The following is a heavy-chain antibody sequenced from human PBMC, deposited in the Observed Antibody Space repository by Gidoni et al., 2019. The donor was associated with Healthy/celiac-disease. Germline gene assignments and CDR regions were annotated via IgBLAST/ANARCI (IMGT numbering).Heavy chain of an antibody. CDR2: IYYSGST. CDR3: AQTGYCSGGSCRLDY. V-gene: IGHV4-31*03. J-gene: IGHJ4*02. CDR1: GGSISSGGYY. Sequence: QVQLQESGPGLVKPSQPLSLTCTVSGGSISSGGYYWSWSRQHPGKGLEWIGYIYYSGSTYYNPSLKSRVTISVDTSKNQFSLKLSSVTAADTAVYYCAQTGYCSGGSCRLDYWGQGTLVTVSS. D-gene: IGHD2-15*01.